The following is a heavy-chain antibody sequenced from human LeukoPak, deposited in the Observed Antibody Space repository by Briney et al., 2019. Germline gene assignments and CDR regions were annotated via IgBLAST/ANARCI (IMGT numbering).Heavy chain of an antibody. Sequence: GGSLRLSCAAYGFTVSMFAMDWVRQAPGKGLEWVSAISGSGGDTYHADADSVKGRFTTSRDNSKNALYLEINHLRAEDTAVYYCAKDGYNYDSSGHFDYWGQGTLVTVSS. CDR3: AKDGYNYDSSGHFDY. CDR1: GFTVSMFA. J-gene: IGHJ4*02. V-gene: IGHV3-23*01. D-gene: IGHD3-22*01. CDR2: ISGSGGDT.